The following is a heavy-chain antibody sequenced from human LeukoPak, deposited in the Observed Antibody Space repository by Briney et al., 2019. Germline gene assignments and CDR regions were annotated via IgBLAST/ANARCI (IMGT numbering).Heavy chain of an antibody. CDR1: GYTFTNYW. D-gene: IGHD4/OR15-4a*01. Sequence: GESLKISCKGSGYTFTNYWIGWVRQMPGKGLEWIGMVYPGDSDTRYSPSFQGHVTISADKSITTAYLQWSSLKASDTAIYYCARHIGLTTKYFDYWGQGTLVTVSS. J-gene: IGHJ4*02. CDR3: ARHIGLTTKYFDY. V-gene: IGHV5-51*01. CDR2: VYPGDSDT.